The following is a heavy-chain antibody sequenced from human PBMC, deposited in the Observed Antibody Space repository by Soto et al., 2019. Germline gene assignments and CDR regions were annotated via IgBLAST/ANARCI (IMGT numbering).Heavy chain of an antibody. J-gene: IGHJ5*02. Sequence: QVQLVQSGAEVKKPGSSVKVSCKASGGTFSSYAISWVRQAPGQGLEWMGGIIPIFGTANYAQKFQGRVMITADKSTSTADMEVSSLRSEDTAVYYCARDRYGDYEEQGFDPWGQGTLVTVSS. CDR2: IIPIFGTA. V-gene: IGHV1-69*06. CDR1: GGTFSSYA. D-gene: IGHD4-17*01. CDR3: ARDRYGDYEEQGFDP.